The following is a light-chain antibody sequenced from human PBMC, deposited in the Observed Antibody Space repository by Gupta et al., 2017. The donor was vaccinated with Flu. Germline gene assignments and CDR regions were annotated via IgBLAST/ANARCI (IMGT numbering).Light chain of an antibody. CDR2: AAS. J-gene: IGKJ2*01. CDR1: QSISIY. V-gene: IGKV1-39*01. CDR3: QQSYSKPYT. Sequence: GDRVTTTCRASQSISIYLNWYQKKPGKAPNLLIYAASTLQSGVPSRFSGSGSGTDFTLTISSLQPEDFATYYCQQSYSKPYTFGQGTKVEIK.